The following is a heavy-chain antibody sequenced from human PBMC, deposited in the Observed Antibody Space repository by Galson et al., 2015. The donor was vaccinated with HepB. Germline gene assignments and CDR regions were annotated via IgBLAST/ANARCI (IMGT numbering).Heavy chain of an antibody. V-gene: IGHV3-33*01. CDR1: GFTFSSYG. J-gene: IGHJ4*02. Sequence: SLRLSCAASGFTFSSYGMHWVRQAPGKGLEWVAVIWYDGSNKYYADSVKGRFTISRDNSKNTLYLQMNSLRAEDTAVYYCARPESYDSSGYYYVGFDYWGQGTLVTVSS. CDR2: IWYDGSNK. CDR3: ARPESYDSSGYYYVGFDY. D-gene: IGHD3-22*01.